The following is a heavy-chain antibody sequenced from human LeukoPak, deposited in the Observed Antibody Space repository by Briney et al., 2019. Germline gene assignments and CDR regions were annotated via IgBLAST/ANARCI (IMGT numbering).Heavy chain of an antibody. CDR2: INSDGSST. CDR1: GFTFSSYW. D-gene: IGHD3-22*01. CDR3: ARVIGSVVTNLDDAFDI. V-gene: IGHV3-74*01. Sequence: PGGSLRLSCAASGFTFSSYWMHWVRQAPGKGLVWVSRINSDGSSTSYADSVKGRFTISRDNAKNTLYLQMNSLRAEDTAVYYCARVIGSVVTNLDDAFDIWGQGTMVTVSS. J-gene: IGHJ3*02.